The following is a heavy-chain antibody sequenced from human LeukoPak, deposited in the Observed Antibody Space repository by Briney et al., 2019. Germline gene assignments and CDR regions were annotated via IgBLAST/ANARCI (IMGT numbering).Heavy chain of an antibody. D-gene: IGHD3-10*01. CDR3: ARDRDYGSGSYPWFDP. V-gene: IGHV1-18*01. CDR1: GYTFTSYG. CDR2: ISSYNGNT. J-gene: IGHJ5*02. Sequence: ASVKVSCKASGYTFTSYGISWVRQAPGQGLEWMGWISSYNGNTNYAQKLQGRVTMTTDTSTSAAYMELRSLRSDDTAVYYCARDRDYGSGSYPWFDPWGQGTLVTVSS.